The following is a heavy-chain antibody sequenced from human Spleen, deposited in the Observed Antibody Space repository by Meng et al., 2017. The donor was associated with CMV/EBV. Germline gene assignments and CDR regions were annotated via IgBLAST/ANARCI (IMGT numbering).Heavy chain of an antibody. Sequence: SETLSLTCAVYGGSFSGYYWSWIRQPPGKGLAWIGEINHSGSTNYNPSLKSRVTISVDTSKNQFSLKLSSVTAADTAVYYCARAHIYSGYDTGRAFDIWGQGTMVTVSS. CDR3: ARAHIYSGYDTGRAFDI. CDR2: INHSGST. CDR1: GGSFSGYY. J-gene: IGHJ3*02. D-gene: IGHD5-12*01. V-gene: IGHV4-34*01.